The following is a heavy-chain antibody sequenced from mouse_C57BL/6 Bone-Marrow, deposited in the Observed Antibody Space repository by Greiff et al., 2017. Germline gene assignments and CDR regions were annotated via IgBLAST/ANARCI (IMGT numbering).Heavy chain of an antibody. Sequence: VQLKESGGGLVQPGGSMKLSCAASGFTFSDAWMDWVRQSPEKGLEWVAEIRNKANNHATYYAESVKGRFTISRDDSKSSVYLQMNSLRAEDTGIYYCTAITTVEMDYAMDYWGQGTSVTVSS. CDR1: GFTFSDAW. J-gene: IGHJ4*01. V-gene: IGHV6-6*01. D-gene: IGHD1-1*01. CDR3: TAITTVEMDYAMDY. CDR2: IRNKANNHAT.